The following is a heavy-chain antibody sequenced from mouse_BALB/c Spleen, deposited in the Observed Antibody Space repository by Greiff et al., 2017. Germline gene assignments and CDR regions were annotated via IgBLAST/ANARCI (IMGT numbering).Heavy chain of an antibody. Sequence: EVQLVESGGGLVKPGGSLKLSCAASGFAFSSYDMSWVRQTPEKRLEWVAYISSGGGSTYYPDTVKGRFTISRDNAKNTLYLQMSSLKSEDTAMYYCARQEHYYAMDYWGQGTSVTVSS. CDR2: ISSGGGST. V-gene: IGHV5-12-1*01. J-gene: IGHJ4*01. CDR1: GFAFSSYD. CDR3: ARQEHYYAMDY.